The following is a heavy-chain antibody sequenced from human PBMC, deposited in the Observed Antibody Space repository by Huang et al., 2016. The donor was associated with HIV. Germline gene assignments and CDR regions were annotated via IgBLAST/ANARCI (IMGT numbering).Heavy chain of an antibody. CDR2: INPSGGST. D-gene: IGHD1-7*01. CDR3: ARVTNWNYGGDAFDI. J-gene: IGHJ3*02. CDR1: GNTFTSYY. V-gene: IGHV1-46*03. Sequence: VQLVQSGAEVKKPGASVKVSCKASGNTFTSYYMHWVRQAPGQGLECIGIINPSGGSTVDAQRFQGRVTMSRDTYTSTVYMDLSSLRSEDTAVYYCARVTNWNYGGDAFDIWGQGTMVTVSS.